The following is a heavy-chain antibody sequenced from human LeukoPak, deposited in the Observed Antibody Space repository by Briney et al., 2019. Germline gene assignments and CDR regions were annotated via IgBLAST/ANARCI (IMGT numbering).Heavy chain of an antibody. V-gene: IGHV3-21*01. CDR3: ARDGYHDFWSGYYTGGYYYYYMDV. CDR1: GFTFSSYN. CDR2: ISSSSSYI. Sequence: PGGSLRLSCAASGFTFSSYNMNWVRQAPGKGLEWVSSISSSSSYIYYADSVKGRFTISRDNAKNSLYLQMNSLRAEDTAVYYCARDGYHDFWSGYYTGGYYYYYMDVWGKGATVTVSS. J-gene: IGHJ6*03. D-gene: IGHD3-3*01.